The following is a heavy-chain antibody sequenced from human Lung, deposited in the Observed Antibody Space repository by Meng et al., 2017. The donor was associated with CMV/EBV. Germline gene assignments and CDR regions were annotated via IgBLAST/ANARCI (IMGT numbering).Heavy chain of an antibody. CDR2: ISWNSDSI. J-gene: IGHJ3*02. CDR3: AKGQWKLPRYDAFDI. D-gene: IGHD6-19*01. V-gene: IGHV3-9*01. Sequence: SXAVSGFTFDDYAMHWVRQAPGRGLEWVSGISWNSDSILYADSVKGRFIISRDNAKNSLYLQMNSRRTEDTALYYCAKGQWKLPRYDAFDIWGQGXMVTVSS. CDR1: GFTFDDYA.